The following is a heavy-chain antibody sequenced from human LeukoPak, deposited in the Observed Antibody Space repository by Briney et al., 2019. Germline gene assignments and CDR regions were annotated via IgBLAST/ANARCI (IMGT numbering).Heavy chain of an antibody. D-gene: IGHD3-10*01. Sequence: GSLRLSCAASGFTFSSYAMHWVRQAPGKGLEWVAVISYDGSNKYYADSVKGRFTISRDNSKNTLYLQMNSLRAEDTAVYYCARPREGAGSLNFDYWGQGTLVTVSS. V-gene: IGHV3-30*04. CDR1: GFTFSSYA. J-gene: IGHJ4*02. CDR3: ARPREGAGSLNFDY. CDR2: ISYDGSNK.